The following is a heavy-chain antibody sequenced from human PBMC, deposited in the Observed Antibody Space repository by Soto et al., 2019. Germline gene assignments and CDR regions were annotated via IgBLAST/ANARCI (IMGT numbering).Heavy chain of an antibody. J-gene: IGHJ4*02. CDR2: IYYSGST. D-gene: IGHD6-6*01. CDR1: GGSVSSGSYY. Sequence: PSETLSLTCTVSGGSVSSGSYYWSWIRQPPGKGLEWIGYIYYSGSTNYNPSLKSRVTISVDTSKNQFSLELSSVTAADTAVYYCAREYSSSSSFDYWGQGTLVTVSS. CDR3: AREYSSSSSFDY. V-gene: IGHV4-61*01.